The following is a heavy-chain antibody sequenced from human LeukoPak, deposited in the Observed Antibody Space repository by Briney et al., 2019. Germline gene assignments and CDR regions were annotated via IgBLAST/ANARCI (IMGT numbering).Heavy chain of an antibody. J-gene: IGHJ4*02. CDR1: GFTFSSYS. Sequence: GGSLRLSCAASGFTFSSYSMNWVRQAPGKGLEWVSSISSSSYIYYADSVKGRFTISRDNAKNSLYLQMNSLRAEDTAVYYCARNRGRGVINYFDYWGQGTLVTVSS. CDR2: ISSSSYI. D-gene: IGHD3-10*01. V-gene: IGHV3-21*01. CDR3: ARNRGRGVINYFDY.